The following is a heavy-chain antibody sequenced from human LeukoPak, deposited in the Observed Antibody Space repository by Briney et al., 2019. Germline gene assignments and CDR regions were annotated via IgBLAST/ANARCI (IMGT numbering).Heavy chain of an antibody. Sequence: ASVKVSCKASGYTFTSYAMHWVRQAPGQRLEWMGWINAGNGNTKYSQKFQGRVTITRDTSASTAYMELSSLRSEDTAVYYCARDQKWELLPYYYYGMDVWGQGTTVTVSS. CDR2: INAGNGNT. D-gene: IGHD1-26*01. CDR1: GYTFTSYA. V-gene: IGHV1-3*01. J-gene: IGHJ6*02. CDR3: ARDQKWELLPYYYYGMDV.